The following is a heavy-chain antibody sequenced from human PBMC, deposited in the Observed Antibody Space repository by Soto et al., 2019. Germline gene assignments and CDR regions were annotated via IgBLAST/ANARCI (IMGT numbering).Heavy chain of an antibody. CDR1: GGSFSGYY. D-gene: IGHD3-10*01. Sequence: PSETLSLTCAVYGGSFSGYYLSWIRQPPGKGLEWIGEISHSGSTNYNPSLKSRVTISVDTSKNQFSLKLSSVTAADTAVYYCARGKGRDYYYYYGMDVWGQGTTVTVSS. CDR2: ISHSGST. V-gene: IGHV4-34*01. CDR3: ARGKGRDYYYYYGMDV. J-gene: IGHJ6*02.